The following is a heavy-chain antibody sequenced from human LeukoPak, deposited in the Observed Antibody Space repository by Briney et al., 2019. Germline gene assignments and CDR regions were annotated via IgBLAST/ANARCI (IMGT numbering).Heavy chain of an antibody. CDR3: ARGDCSGSSIYMDV. D-gene: IGHD3-10*02. CDR1: GGSISSYY. V-gene: IGHV4-4*07. J-gene: IGHJ6*03. Sequence: SETLSLTCNVSGGSISSYYWNWIRQPAGKGLEWIGRIYSSGSTNYNPSLKSRVTMSVDTSKNQFSLKLSSVTAADTAVYYCARGDCSGSSIYMDVWGKGTTVTISS. CDR2: IYSSGST.